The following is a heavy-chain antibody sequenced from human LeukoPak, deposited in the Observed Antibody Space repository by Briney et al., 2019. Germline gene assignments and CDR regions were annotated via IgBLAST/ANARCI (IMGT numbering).Heavy chain of an antibody. CDR1: GDSVSSNSAA. D-gene: IGHD2-2*01. CDR3: ARAVFSPAGYYYYMDV. Sequence: SQTLSLTCAISGDSVSSNSAAWNWIRQSPSRGLEWLGRTYYRSKWYNDYAVSVKSRITINPDTSKNQFSLQLNSVTPEDTAVYYCARAVFSPAGYYYYMDVWGKGTTVTVSS. J-gene: IGHJ6*03. CDR2: TYYRSKWYN. V-gene: IGHV6-1*01.